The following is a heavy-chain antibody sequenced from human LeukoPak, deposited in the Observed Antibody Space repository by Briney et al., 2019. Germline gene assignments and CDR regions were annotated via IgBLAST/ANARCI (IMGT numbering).Heavy chain of an antibody. CDR2: ISAYNGNT. D-gene: IGHD6-19*01. V-gene: IGHV1-18*01. CDR1: GYTFASYG. J-gene: IGHJ1*01. CDR3: ARDPAIAVAGKGYFQH. Sequence: SVKLSCKASGYTFASYGISCARQAPGQGLEWMGWISAYNGNTDYAQKLQGRVTMTTDTSTSTAYRDLRSLRSDDTAVYYCARDPAIAVAGKGYFQHWGQGTLVTVSS.